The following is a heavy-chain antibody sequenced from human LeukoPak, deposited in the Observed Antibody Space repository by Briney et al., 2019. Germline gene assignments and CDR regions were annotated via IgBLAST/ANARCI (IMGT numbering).Heavy chain of an antibody. CDR1: GFTFDDYG. CDR2: INWNGGST. J-gene: IGHJ3*02. CDR3: ARGVSASYRRDDAFDI. V-gene: IGHV3-20*01. D-gene: IGHD1-26*01. Sequence: PGGSLRLSCAASGFTFDDYGMSWVRQAPGKGLEWVSGINWNGGSTGYADSVKGRFTISRDNAKNSLYLQMNGLRAEDTALYHCARGVSASYRRDDAFDIWGQGTMVTVSS.